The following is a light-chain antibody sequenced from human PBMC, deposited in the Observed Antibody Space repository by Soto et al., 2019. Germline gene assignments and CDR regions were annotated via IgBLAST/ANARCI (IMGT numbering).Light chain of an antibody. CDR3: GTWDSSLSAGV. Sequence: QAVVTQPPSVSAAPGQKVTISCSGNSSNIGYNYVSWYQQVPGTAPKILIYDNNKRPPGIPDRFSGSKSGTSATLGITGLQTGDEADYYCGTWDSSLSAGVFGGGTKVTVL. CDR2: DNN. CDR1: SSNIGYNY. V-gene: IGLV1-51*01. J-gene: IGLJ3*02.